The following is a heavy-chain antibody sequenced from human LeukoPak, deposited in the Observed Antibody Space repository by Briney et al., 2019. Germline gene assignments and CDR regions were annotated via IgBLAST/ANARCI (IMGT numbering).Heavy chain of an antibody. Sequence: GGSLRPSCAAPGFTVSSNYMSWVRQAPGKGLEWVSVIYSGGSTYYADSVKGRFTISRDNSKNTLYLQMNSLRAEDTAVYYCARAPPGDTNAFDIWGQGTMVTVSS. D-gene: IGHD2-2*01. CDR2: IYSGGST. CDR1: GFTVSSNY. V-gene: IGHV3-53*01. J-gene: IGHJ3*02. CDR3: ARAPPGDTNAFDI.